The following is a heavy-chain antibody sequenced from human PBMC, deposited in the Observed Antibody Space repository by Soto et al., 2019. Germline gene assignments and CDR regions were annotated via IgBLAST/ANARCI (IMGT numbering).Heavy chain of an antibody. V-gene: IGHV3-30-3*01. J-gene: IGHJ4*02. Sequence: AASGFTFSSYPMHWVRQAPGKGLEWVAVISYDGSNKYYADSVKGRFTISRDNSKNTLYLQMNSLRAEDTAVYYCVRDFKTYYYDSSGYLDYWGQGTLVTVSS. CDR1: GFTFSSYP. D-gene: IGHD3-22*01. CDR2: ISYDGSNK. CDR3: VRDFKTYYYDSSGYLDY.